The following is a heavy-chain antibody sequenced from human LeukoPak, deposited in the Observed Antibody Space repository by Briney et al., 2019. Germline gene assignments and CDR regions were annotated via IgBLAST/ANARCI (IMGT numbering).Heavy chain of an antibody. CDR1: GFAFSSDA. J-gene: IGHJ4*02. D-gene: IGHD6-19*01. Sequence: GGSLRLSCSASGFAFSSDAMHWVRQAPGRGLEWLAVISYDGSNEDHAESVRGRFTISRNSLRPEDTAVYYCARDLVYSSGWYAGELDHWGRGTLVSVSS. V-gene: IGHV3-30*04. CDR2: ISYDGSNE. CDR3: ARDLVYSSGWYAGELDH.